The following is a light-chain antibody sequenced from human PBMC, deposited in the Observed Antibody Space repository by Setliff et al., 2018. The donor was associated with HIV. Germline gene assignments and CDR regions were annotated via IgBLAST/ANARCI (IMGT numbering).Light chain of an antibody. V-gene: IGLV2-23*01. Sequence: QSALTQPASVSGSPGQSITISCTGTSGDVGRYNLVSRYQQHPGKPPKLMIYQATKRPSGVSNRFSGSKSGNTASLTISGLQAEDEADYYCCSNTGSNTYVFGTGTKVTVL. CDR1: SGDVGRYNL. CDR3: CSNTGSNTYV. CDR2: QAT. J-gene: IGLJ1*01.